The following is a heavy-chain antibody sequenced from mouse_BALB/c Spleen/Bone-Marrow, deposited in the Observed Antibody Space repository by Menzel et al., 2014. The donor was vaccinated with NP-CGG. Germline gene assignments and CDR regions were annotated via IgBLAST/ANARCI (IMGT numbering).Heavy chain of an antibody. CDR1: GYTFTSYW. D-gene: IGHD2-1*01. Sequence: GSELVKPGASVKLSCKASGYTFTSYWMHWVKQRHGQGLEWIGNIYPGSGSTNYDEKFKSKGTLTVDTSSSTAYMHLGSLTSEDSAVYYCTRGDGNYWYFDVWGAGTTVTVSS. CDR2: IYPGSGST. V-gene: IGHV1S22*01. J-gene: IGHJ1*01. CDR3: TRGDGNYWYFDV.